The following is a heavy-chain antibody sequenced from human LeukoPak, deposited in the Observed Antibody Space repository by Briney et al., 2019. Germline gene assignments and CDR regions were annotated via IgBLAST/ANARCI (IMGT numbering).Heavy chain of an antibody. CDR1: GFIFSTYW. J-gene: IGHJ4*02. Sequence: GGSLRLSCAASGFIFSTYWMSWVRQAPGKGLEWVANIKQDGSEIYYVDSVKGRFSISRDNAKNSLYLQMNSLRAEDTAVYYCAKEFDYWGQGTLVTVSS. CDR3: AKEFDY. CDR2: IKQDGSEI. V-gene: IGHV3-7*01.